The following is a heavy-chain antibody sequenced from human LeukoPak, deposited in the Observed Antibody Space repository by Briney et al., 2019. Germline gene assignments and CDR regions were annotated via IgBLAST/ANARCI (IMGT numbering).Heavy chain of an antibody. V-gene: IGHV4-4*02. CDR2: IYDSGST. Sequence: SETLSLTCAVSGGSISSSNWWSWVRQPPGKGLEWIGEIYDSGSTSCNPSLKSRVTISVDKSKNQFSLKVSSVTAADTAMYYCARVIANYYRGFDSWGQGILVTVSS. D-gene: IGHD4/OR15-4a*01. CDR1: GGSISSSNW. J-gene: IGHJ4*02. CDR3: ARVIANYYRGFDS.